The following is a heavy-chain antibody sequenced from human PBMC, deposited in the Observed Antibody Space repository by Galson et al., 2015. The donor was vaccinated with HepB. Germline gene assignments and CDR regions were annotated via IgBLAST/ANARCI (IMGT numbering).Heavy chain of an antibody. CDR3: AKQGYSGLFDGFDY. V-gene: IGHV5-51*01. D-gene: IGHD5-12*01. Sequence: ESLKISCKGSGYRFTSYWIGWGRQLPGKGLGWMGDIYPGDSETRYSPSFQGQVTISADKSISTAYLQWSSLKASDTAMYYCAKQGYSGLFDGFDYWGQGTLVTVSS. CDR1: GYRFTSYW. J-gene: IGHJ4*02. CDR2: IYPGDSET.